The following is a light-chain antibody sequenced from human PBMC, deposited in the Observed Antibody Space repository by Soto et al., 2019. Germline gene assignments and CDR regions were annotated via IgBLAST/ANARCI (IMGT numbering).Light chain of an antibody. CDR1: QSISSW. CDR2: DAS. Sequence: DIQMTQSPSTLSASVGDRVTITCRASQSISSWLAWYQQKPGKAPKILIYDASTLESGVPSRFSGSGSGTEFTLTISNLQPDDFANYYCQQYESYSPLTFGQGTKVDIK. J-gene: IGKJ1*01. V-gene: IGKV1-5*01. CDR3: QQYESYSPLT.